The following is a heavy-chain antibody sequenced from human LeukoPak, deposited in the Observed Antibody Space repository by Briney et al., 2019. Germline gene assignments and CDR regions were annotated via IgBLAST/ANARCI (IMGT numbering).Heavy chain of an antibody. CDR3: AKERYSSSWYGDY. V-gene: IGHV3-7*01. D-gene: IGHD6-13*01. Sequence: TGGSLRLSCAASGFTFSSYWMSWVRQAPGKGLEWVANIKQDGSEKYYVDSVKGRFTISRDNSKNTLYLQMNSLRAEDTAVYYCAKERYSSSWYGDYWGQGTLVTVSS. CDR1: GFTFSSYW. J-gene: IGHJ4*02. CDR2: IKQDGSEK.